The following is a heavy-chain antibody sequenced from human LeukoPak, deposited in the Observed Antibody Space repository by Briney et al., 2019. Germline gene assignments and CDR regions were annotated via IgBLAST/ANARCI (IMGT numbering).Heavy chain of an antibody. V-gene: IGHV4-59*01. CDR3: ARDSQYYDSSGYPNAFDI. J-gene: IGHJ3*02. CDR1: GGSISSYY. CDR2: IYYSGST. D-gene: IGHD3-22*01. Sequence: SETLSLTCTVSGGSISSYYWSWIRRPPGKGLEWIGYIYYSGSTNYNPSLKSRVTISVDTSKNQLSLKLSSVTAADTAVYYCARDSQYYDSSGYPNAFDIWGQGTMVTVSS.